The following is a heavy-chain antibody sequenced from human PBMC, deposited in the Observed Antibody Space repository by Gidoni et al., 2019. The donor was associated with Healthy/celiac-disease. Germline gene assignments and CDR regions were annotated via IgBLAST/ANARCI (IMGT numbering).Heavy chain of an antibody. CDR2: INPNSGGT. CDR1: GYTFTGYY. J-gene: IGHJ4*02. D-gene: IGHD3-3*01. Sequence: QVQLVQSGAEVKKPGASVKVSCTASGYTFTGYYMHWVRQAPGQGLEWMGRINPNSGGTNYARKFQGRVTMTRDTSISTAYMELSRLRSDDTAVYYCARVPPSVLELDYWGQGTLVTVSS. V-gene: IGHV1-2*06. CDR3: ARVPPSVLELDY.